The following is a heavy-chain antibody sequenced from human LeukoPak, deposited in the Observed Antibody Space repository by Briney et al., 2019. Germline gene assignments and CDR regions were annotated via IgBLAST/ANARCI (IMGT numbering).Heavy chain of an antibody. CDR3: AHRLHIGSYSSGTYLDY. Sequence: SGPTLVKPTQTLTLTFTFSGFSLSTRGVGVGWIRQPPGKALEWLALIYWDDDKRYSPSLKSRLTITKDTSKNQVLLTMTSMDPVDTATYYCAHRLHIGSYSSGTYLDYRGQGTLVTISS. J-gene: IGHJ4*02. D-gene: IGHD1-26*01. CDR1: GFSLSTRGVG. V-gene: IGHV2-5*02. CDR2: IYWDDDK.